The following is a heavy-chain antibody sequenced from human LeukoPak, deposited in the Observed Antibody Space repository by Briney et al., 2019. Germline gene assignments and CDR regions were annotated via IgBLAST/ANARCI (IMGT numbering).Heavy chain of an antibody. D-gene: IGHD2-2*01. V-gene: IGHV3-21*01. J-gene: IGHJ4*02. CDR1: GFTFGAYT. CDR2: IFSRSESI. Sequence: GGPLRLSCAASGFTFGAYTMNWVRQAPGKGLEWVSCIFSRSESIFYADSVKGRFTISRDNAKNSLYLQMDSLRAEDTAVYYCARDFLHSSTSRPFDYWGQGTLVTVSS. CDR3: ARDFLHSSTSRPFDY.